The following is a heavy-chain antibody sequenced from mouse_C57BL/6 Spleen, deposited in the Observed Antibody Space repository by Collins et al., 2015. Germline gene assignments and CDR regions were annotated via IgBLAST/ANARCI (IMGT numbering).Heavy chain of an antibody. V-gene: IGHV1S56*01. CDR2: FYPGIVNT. Sequence: QVQLQQSGPELVKPGASVRISCKASAYTFTSYYIHWVRQRPGQGLEWIGWFYPGIVNTKYNEKFKGKATLTADKSSSTAYMQLSSLTSDDSAVYFCARDGNSYEAMDYWGQGTSVTVSS. J-gene: IGHJ4*01. CDR3: ARDGNSYEAMDY. CDR1: AYTFTSYY. D-gene: IGHD1-1*01.